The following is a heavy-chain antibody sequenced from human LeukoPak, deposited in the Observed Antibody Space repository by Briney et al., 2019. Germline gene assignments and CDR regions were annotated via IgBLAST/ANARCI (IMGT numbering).Heavy chain of an antibody. CDR2: IYYSGST. Sequence: SETLSLTCTVSGGSINSYYWSWIRQPPGKGLEWIGYIYYSGSTNYNPSLKSRVTISVDTSKNQFSLKLSSVTAAGTAVYYCASTPTSSGSYFWFDPWGQGTLVTVSS. J-gene: IGHJ5*02. D-gene: IGHD1-26*01. CDR3: ASTPTSSGSYFWFDP. V-gene: IGHV4-59*01. CDR1: GGSINSYY.